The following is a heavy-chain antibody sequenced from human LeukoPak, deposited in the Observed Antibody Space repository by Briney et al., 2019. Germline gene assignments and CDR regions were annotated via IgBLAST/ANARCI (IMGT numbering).Heavy chain of an antibody. Sequence: ASVKVSCKASGYTFTSYAMHWVRQAPGQRLEWMGWINAGNGNTKYSQKFQGRVTITRDTSASTAYMELSSLRSEDAAVYYCARDKEVATPGYWGQGTLVTVSS. CDR1: GYTFTSYA. CDR3: ARDKEVATPGY. J-gene: IGHJ4*02. V-gene: IGHV1-3*01. D-gene: IGHD5-24*01. CDR2: INAGNGNT.